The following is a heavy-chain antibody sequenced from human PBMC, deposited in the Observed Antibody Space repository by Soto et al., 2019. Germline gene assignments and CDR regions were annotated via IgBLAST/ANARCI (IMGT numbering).Heavy chain of an antibody. J-gene: IGHJ6*02. V-gene: IGHV1-2*04. CDR2: INPNSGGT. Sequence: ASLKVSFKASGYTFTGYYMHCVRRAPGQVLEWMGWINPNSGGTNYAQKFQGWVTMTRDTSISTAYMELSRLRSDDTAVYYCARARYCSSTSCQGAYYYGMDVWGQGTTVTVSS. CDR3: ARARYCSSTSCQGAYYYGMDV. CDR1: GYTFTGYY. D-gene: IGHD2-2*01.